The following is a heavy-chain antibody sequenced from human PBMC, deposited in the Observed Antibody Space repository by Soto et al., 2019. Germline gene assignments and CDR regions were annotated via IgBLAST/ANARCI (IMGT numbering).Heavy chain of an antibody. D-gene: IGHD1-7*01. CDR3: AAPTGTTSRKNYYSGMDV. J-gene: IGHJ6*02. V-gene: IGHV1-18*04. CDR1: GYTFTSYG. Sequence: QVQLVQSGAEVKKPGASVKVSCKASGYTFTSYGISWVRQSPGQGLEWMGWISAYNGNTNYAQKLQGRVTMTTDTSTSTANMELRSLRSDDTAVYYCAAPTGTTSRKNYYSGMDVWGQGTTVTVSS. CDR2: ISAYNGNT.